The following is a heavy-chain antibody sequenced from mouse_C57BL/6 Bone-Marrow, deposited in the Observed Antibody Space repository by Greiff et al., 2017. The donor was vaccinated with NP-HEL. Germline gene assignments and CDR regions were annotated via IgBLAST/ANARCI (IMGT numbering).Heavy chain of an antibody. CDR3: ARADVYGNAWFAY. V-gene: IGHV5-17*01. Sequence: EVKLVESGGGLVKPGGSLKLSCAASGFTFSDYGMHWVRQAPEKGLEWVAYISSGSSTIYYADTVKGRFTISRDNAKNTLFLQMTSLRSEDTAMYYCARADVYGNAWFAYWGQGTLVTVSA. CDR2: ISSGSSTI. J-gene: IGHJ3*01. CDR1: GFTFSDYG. D-gene: IGHD2-10*02.